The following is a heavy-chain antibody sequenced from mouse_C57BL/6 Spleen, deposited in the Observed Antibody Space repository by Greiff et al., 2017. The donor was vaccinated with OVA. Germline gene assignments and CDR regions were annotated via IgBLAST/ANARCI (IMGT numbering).Heavy chain of an antibody. D-gene: IGHD1-1*01. CDR3: ARSGLGYGTDYFDY. CDR1: GYTFTTYP. V-gene: IGHV1-47*01. Sequence: VHLVESGAELVKPGASVKMSCKASGYTFTTYPIEWMKQNHGKSLEWIGNFHPYNDDTKYNEKFKGKATLTVEKSSSTVYLELSRLTSDDSAVYYCARSGLGYGTDYFDYWGQGTTLTVSS. J-gene: IGHJ2*01. CDR2: FHPYNDDT.